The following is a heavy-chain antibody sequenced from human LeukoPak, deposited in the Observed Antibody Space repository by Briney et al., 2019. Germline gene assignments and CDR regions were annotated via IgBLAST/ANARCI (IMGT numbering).Heavy chain of an antibody. CDR1: GFTFSDYA. CDR2: ISGSGAST. D-gene: IGHD6-19*01. CDR3: AKGASSGWLLYWFDP. Sequence: GGSLRLSCAASGFTFSDYAMTWVRQAPGKGLQWVSGISGSGASTYYGDSVKGRFIISRDNSKNTLYLQIDSLRAEDTAVYYCAKGASSGWLLYWFDPWGQGTLVTVPS. J-gene: IGHJ5*02. V-gene: IGHV3-23*01.